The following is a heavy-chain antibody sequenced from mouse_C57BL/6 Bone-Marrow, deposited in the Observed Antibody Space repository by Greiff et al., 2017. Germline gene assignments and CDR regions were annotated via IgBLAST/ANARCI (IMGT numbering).Heavy chain of an antibody. V-gene: IGHV5-6*01. D-gene: IGHD1-1*01. CDR3: ARQYYGSGTWFAY. J-gene: IGHJ3*01. CDR2: ISSGGSYT. CDR1: GFTFSSYG. Sequence: EVKLMESGGDLVKPGGSLKLSCAASGFTFSSYGMSWVRQTPDKRLEWVAIISSGGSYTYYPDSVKGRFTISRDNAKHTLYLQMSSPKSEDTAMYYCARQYYGSGTWFAYWGQGTLVTVSA.